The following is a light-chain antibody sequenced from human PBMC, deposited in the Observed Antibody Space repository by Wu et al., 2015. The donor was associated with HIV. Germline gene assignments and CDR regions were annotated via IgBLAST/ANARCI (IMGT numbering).Light chain of an antibody. V-gene: IGKV1-39*01. J-gene: IGKJ2*03. CDR1: ETIDGY. CDR2: AAS. CDR3: QQSYNIRYS. Sequence: DIQMTQSPSSLSASVGDRVTITCRASETIDGYLNWYQQKPGKAPKLLVYAASSLQGGVPSRFSGSGSGTSFTLTINSLQPEDFATYYCQQSYNIRYSFGRGDQGGDQT.